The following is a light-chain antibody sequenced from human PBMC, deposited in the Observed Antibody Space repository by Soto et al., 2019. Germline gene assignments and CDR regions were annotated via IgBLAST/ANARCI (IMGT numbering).Light chain of an antibody. CDR2: GAS. J-gene: IGKJ3*01. CDR1: QSVSSSY. V-gene: IGKV3-20*01. CDR3: QQYGSSQIT. Sequence: EIVLTQSPGTLSLSPGERATLSCRASQSVSSSYLAWYQQKPGQAPRLLIYGASSMATGIPDRFSGSGAGTAFTLTTSRLEPEDFAGYYCQQYGSSQITFCPGTKVDIK.